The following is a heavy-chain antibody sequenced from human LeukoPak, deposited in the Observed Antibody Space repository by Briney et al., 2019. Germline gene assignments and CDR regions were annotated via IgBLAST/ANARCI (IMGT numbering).Heavy chain of an antibody. CDR1: GFTFSSYA. D-gene: IGHD3-10*01. J-gene: IGHJ4*02. V-gene: IGHV3-64D*06. CDR3: VKGTSITMVRGVTFDY. CDR2: ISSNGGST. Sequence: PGGSLRLSCSASGFTFSSYAMHWVRQAAGKGLEYVSAISSNGGSTYYADSVKGRFTISRDNSKNTLYLQMSSLRAEDTAVYYCVKGTSITMVRGVTFDYWGQGTLVTVSS.